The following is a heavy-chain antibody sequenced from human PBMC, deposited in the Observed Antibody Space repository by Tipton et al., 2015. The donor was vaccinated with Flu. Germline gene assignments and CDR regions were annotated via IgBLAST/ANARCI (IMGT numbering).Heavy chain of an antibody. Sequence: TLSLTCTVSGGSISSGSYYWSWIRQPAGKGLEWIGRIYTTGSTNYNPSLKSRVTISADTSKNKFSLELRSVTAADTAVYYCARIYYYGSGVYYLDSWGPGTLVTLSS. J-gene: IGHJ4*02. V-gene: IGHV4-61*02. CDR3: ARIYYYGSGVYYLDS. D-gene: IGHD3-10*01. CDR1: GGSISSGSYY. CDR2: IYTTGST.